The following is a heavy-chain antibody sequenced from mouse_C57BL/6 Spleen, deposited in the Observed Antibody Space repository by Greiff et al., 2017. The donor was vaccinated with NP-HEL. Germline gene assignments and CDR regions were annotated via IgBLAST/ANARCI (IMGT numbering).Heavy chain of an antibody. CDR3: ARDSDYDYDGGYFDG. V-gene: IGHV1-82*01. D-gene: IGHD2-4*01. Sequence: VQLQQSGPELVKPGASVKISCKASGYAFSSSWMNWVKQRPGQGLEWIGRIYPGDGDTNYNGKFKGKATLTADKSSSTAYMQLSSLTSEDSAVYFCARDSDYDYDGGYFDGGGTGTTVTVSS. J-gene: IGHJ1*03. CDR1: GYAFSSSW. CDR2: IYPGDGDT.